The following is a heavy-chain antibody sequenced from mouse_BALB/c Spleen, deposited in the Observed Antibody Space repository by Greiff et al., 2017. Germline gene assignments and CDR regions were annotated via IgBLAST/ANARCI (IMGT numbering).Heavy chain of an antibody. CDR3: ARIITTGRYAMDY. J-gene: IGHJ4*01. Sequence: VQLKESGPELVKPGASVKMSCKASGYTFTSYVMHWVKQKPGQGLEWIGYINPYNDGTKYNEKFKGKATLTSDKSSSTAYMELSSLTSEDSAVYYCARIITTGRYAMDYWGQGTSVTVSS. V-gene: IGHV1-14*01. CDR1: GYTFTSYV. D-gene: IGHD1-2*01. CDR2: INPYNDGT.